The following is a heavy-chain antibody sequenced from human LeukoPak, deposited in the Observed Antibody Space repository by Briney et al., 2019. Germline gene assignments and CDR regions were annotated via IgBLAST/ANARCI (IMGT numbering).Heavy chain of an antibody. CDR2: IGAGGTFT. D-gene: IGHD4-11*01. V-gene: IGHV3-23*01. CDR1: GFTFITYS. J-gene: IGHJ4*02. Sequence: GGSLRLSWAASGFTFITYSLKWGRQAPGKGLEWVSGIGAGGTFTYYADSVKGRFTISRDNSRNTLYLQMNSINDDDRGGYCCSKDLDYTTYGYYFVCWGQGALVTVSS. CDR3: SKDLDYTTYGYYFVC.